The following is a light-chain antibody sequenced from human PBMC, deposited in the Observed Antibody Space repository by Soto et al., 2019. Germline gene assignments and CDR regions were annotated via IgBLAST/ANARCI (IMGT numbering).Light chain of an antibody. Sequence: DIQLTQSPSFLSASVGDRVTIPCRASQGISSSLAWYQQEPGKAPKLLMYASSTLESGVPSRLSGSGSGTEFTLTISSRQPEDFATYYCQQLSSYPYTFGQGTKLEIK. CDR1: QGISSS. CDR3: QQLSSYPYT. J-gene: IGKJ2*01. V-gene: IGKV1-9*01. CDR2: ASS.